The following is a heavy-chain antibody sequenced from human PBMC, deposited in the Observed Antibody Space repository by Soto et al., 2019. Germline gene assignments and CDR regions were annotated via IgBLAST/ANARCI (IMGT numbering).Heavy chain of an antibody. CDR2: ISGSGGST. CDR1: GFTFSSYA. J-gene: IGHJ4*02. D-gene: IGHD3-3*01. CDR3: AKEALSYDFWSGYYRS. V-gene: IGHV3-23*01. Sequence: PGGSLRLSCAAAGFTFSSYAMSWVRQAPGKGLEWVSAISGSGGSTYYADSVKGRFTISRDNSKNTLYLQMNSLRAEDTAVYYCAKEALSYDFWSGYYRSWGQGTLVTVSS.